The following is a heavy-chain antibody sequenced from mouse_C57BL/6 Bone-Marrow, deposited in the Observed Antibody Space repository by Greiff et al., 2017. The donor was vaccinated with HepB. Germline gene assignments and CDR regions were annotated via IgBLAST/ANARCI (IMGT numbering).Heavy chain of an antibody. CDR1: GYTFTSYW. V-gene: IGHV1-53*01. CDR3: ARSGDSYYYAMDY. CDR2: INPSNGGT. J-gene: IGHJ4*01. Sequence: ASGYTFTSYWKHWVKQRPGQGLAWIGNINPSNGGTNYNEKFKSKATLTVDKSSSTAYMQLSSLPSEDSAVYYCARSGDSYYYAMDYWGQGTSVTVSS. D-gene: IGHD2-12*01.